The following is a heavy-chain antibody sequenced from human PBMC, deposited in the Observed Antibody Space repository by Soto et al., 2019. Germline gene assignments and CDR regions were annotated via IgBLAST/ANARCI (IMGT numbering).Heavy chain of an antibody. CDR2: ISCSSSYI. CDR1: GFSFSSYT. Sequence: GGSLRLSCAASGFSFSSYTMNWVRQAPGKGLEWASSISCSSSYIFYADSLKGRFTISRDNAKNSLYLQMDSLRAEDTAVYYCARQYCSTTGKAFDLWGQGTMVTVSS. V-gene: IGHV3-21*01. D-gene: IGHD2-2*01. J-gene: IGHJ3*01. CDR3: ARQYCSTTGKAFDL.